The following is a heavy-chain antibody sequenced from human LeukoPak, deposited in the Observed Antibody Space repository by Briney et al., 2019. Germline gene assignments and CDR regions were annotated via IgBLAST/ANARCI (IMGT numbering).Heavy chain of an antibody. D-gene: IGHD4-23*01. V-gene: IGHV3-11*01. CDR3: AKGTTVVTARIFDY. CDR2: ISSSGSTI. J-gene: IGHJ4*02. CDR1: GFTFSDYY. Sequence: GGSLRLSCAASGFTFSDYYMSWIRQAPGKGLEWVSYISSSGSTIYYADSVKGRFTISRDNAKNSLYLQMNSLRAEDTAVYYCAKGTTVVTARIFDYWGQGTLVTVSS.